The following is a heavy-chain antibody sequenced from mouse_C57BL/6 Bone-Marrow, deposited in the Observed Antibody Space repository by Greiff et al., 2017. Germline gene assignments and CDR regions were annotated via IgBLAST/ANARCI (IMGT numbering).Heavy chain of an antibody. Sequence: QVQLQQPGAELVMPGASVKLSCKASGYTFTSYWMHWVKQRPGQGLEWIGEIDPSDSYTTYNQKFKGKSTLTVDKSSSTAYMQLSSLTSEDSAVYYCARTRFLLDYWGQGTTLTVSS. CDR2: IDPSDSYT. CDR1: GYTFTSYW. V-gene: IGHV1-69*01. J-gene: IGHJ2*01. CDR3: ARTRFLLDY.